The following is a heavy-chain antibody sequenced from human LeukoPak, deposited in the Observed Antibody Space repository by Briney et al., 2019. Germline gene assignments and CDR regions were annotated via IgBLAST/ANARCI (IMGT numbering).Heavy chain of an antibody. CDR3: ARHKSWGYCSSTSCSRWFDP. J-gene: IGHJ5*02. CDR2: IYYSGST. V-gene: IGHV4-39*01. D-gene: IGHD2-2*01. CDR1: GGSISSSSYY. Sequence: KPSETLSLTCTVSGGSISSSSYYWGWIRQPPAKGLEWIGSIYYSGSTYYNPSLKSRVTISVDTSKNQFSLKLSSVTAADTAVYYCARHKSWGYCSSTSCSRWFDPWGQGTLVTVSS.